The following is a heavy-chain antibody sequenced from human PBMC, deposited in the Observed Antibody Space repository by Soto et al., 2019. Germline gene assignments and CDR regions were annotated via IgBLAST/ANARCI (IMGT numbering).Heavy chain of an antibody. CDR3: ARDLVEQWLVPGFNSGYYYYGMDV. D-gene: IGHD6-19*01. J-gene: IGHJ6*02. V-gene: IGHV1-18*01. CDR2: ISAYNGNT. Sequence: GASVKVSCKASGYTFTGYGISWVRQAPGQGLEWMGWISAYNGNTNYAQKLQGRVTMTTDTSTSTAYMELRSLRSDDTAVYYCARDLVEQWLVPGFNSGYYYYGMDVWGQGTTVTVSS. CDR1: GYTFTGYG.